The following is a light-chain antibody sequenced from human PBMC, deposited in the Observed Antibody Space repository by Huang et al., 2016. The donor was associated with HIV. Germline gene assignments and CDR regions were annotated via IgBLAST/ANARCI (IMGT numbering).Light chain of an antibody. CDR2: AAS. J-gene: IGKJ2*01. CDR3: QQSYSTLRYT. CDR1: QSISSS. Sequence: DIQMTQSPSSLSASVGDRVTITCRASQSISSSLNWYQQKPGKVPKLLIYAASSLQSGVPSRFSGSGSGTDFTLTISSLQPEDFATYYCQQSYSTLRYTFGQGTKLEIK. V-gene: IGKV1-39*01.